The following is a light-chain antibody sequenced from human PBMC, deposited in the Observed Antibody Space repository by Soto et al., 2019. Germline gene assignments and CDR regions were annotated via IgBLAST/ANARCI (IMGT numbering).Light chain of an antibody. CDR2: VAT. Sequence: MLLTQSPRTLALSPGEGATLSCRASQSVSKYLAWYQQKPGQAPRLLICVATSRATGIPDSFSGSGSGTDFTLTISRLEPEDFAVYSCQQYGGSPQTFGQGTKVDIK. V-gene: IGKV3-20*01. CDR1: QSVSKY. J-gene: IGKJ1*01. CDR3: QQYGGSPQT.